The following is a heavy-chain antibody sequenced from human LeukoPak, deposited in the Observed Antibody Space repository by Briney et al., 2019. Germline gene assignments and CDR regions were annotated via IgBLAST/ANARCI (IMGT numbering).Heavy chain of an antibody. CDR1: GYTFTGYY. CDR3: ARDLRMGYCSGGSCYPGAY. J-gene: IGHJ4*02. V-gene: IGHV1-2*02. Sequence: ASVRVSCTASGYTFTGYYMHWVRQAPGQGLEWMGWINPNSGGTNYAQTLQGRVTMTRDTSISTAYMELSRLRSDDTAVYYCARDLRMGYCSGGSCYPGAYWGQGTLVTVSS. CDR2: INPNSGGT. D-gene: IGHD2-15*01.